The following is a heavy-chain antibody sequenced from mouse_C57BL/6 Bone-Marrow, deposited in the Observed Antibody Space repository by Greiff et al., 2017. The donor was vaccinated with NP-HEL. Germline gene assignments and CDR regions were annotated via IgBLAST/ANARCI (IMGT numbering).Heavy chain of an antibody. D-gene: IGHD1-1*01. J-gene: IGHJ1*03. CDR3: TTWITTVVEGYFDV. V-gene: IGHV14-4*01. CDR1: GFNIKDDY. Sequence: EVKLQESGAELVRPGASVKLSCTASGFNIKDDYMHWVKQRPEQGLEWIGWIDPENGDTEYASKFQGKATITADTSSNTAYLQLSSLTSEDTAVYYCTTWITTVVEGYFDVWGTGTTVTVSS. CDR2: IDPENGDT.